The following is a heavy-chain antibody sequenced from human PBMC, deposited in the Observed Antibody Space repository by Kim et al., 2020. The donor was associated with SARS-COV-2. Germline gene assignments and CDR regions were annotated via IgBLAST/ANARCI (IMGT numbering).Heavy chain of an antibody. CDR3: ARDPVDTAMVGGYSGYVGGPPRGEGLDY. V-gene: IGHV3-11*01. J-gene: IGHJ4*02. CDR1: GFTFSDYY. CDR2: FSSSGSTI. Sequence: GGSLRLSCAASGFTFSDYYMSWIRQAPGKGLEWVSYFSSSGSTIYYADSVKGRFTISRDNAKNSLYLQMNSLRAEDTAVYYCARDPVDTAMVGGYSGYVGGPPRGEGLDYWGQGTLVTVSS. D-gene: IGHD5-18*01.